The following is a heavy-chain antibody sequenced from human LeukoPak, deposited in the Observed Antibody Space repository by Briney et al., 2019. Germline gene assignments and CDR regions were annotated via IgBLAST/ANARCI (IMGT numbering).Heavy chain of an antibody. J-gene: IGHJ4*02. CDR2: ISYDGRNK. D-gene: IGHD6-13*01. V-gene: IGHV3-30*03. Sequence: GRSLRLSCAASGFTFSDSGMHWVRQAPKKGLEWLALISYDGRNKYYADSVKDRFTVSRDNSKNTLYLQMNSLRAEDTAVYYCARDIAAGAFDYWGQGTLVTVSS. CDR3: ARDIAAGAFDY. CDR1: GFTFSDSG.